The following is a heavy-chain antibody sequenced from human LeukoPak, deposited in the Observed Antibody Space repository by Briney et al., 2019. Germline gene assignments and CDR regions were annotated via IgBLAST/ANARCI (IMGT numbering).Heavy chain of an antibody. CDR3: ARDTRHKYCSSISCYWGWFDP. CDR1: GYTFTGYY. J-gene: IGHJ5*02. Sequence: PEASVKVSCKASGYTFTGYYMHWVRQAPGQGLEWMGWINPNSGGTNYAQKFQGRVTMTRDTSISTAYMELSSLRSEDTAMYYCARDTRHKYCSSISCYWGWFDPWGQGTLVTVSS. V-gene: IGHV1-2*02. CDR2: INPNSGGT. D-gene: IGHD2-2*01.